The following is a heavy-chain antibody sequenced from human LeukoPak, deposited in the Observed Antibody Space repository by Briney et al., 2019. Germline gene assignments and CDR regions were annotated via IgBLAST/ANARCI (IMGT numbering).Heavy chain of an antibody. CDR3: ARDRSSSSWYSDFDY. J-gene: IGHJ4*02. V-gene: IGHV1-2*06. CDR1: GYTFTGYY. CDR2: INPNSGGT. D-gene: IGHD6-13*01. Sequence: ASVKVSCKASGYTFTGYYIHWVRQAPGQGLEWMGRINPNSGGTNYAQTFQGRVTMTRDTSISTAYMELSRLRSDDTAVYYCARDRSSSSWYSDFDYWGQGTLVTVSS.